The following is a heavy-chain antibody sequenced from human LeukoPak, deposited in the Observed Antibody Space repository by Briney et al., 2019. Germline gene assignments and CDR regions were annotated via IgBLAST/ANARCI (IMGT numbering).Heavy chain of an antibody. Sequence: PGGSLRLSCAASGFTFSNAWMSWVRQAPGKGLEWVGRIKSKTDGWTTDYAAPVKGRFTISRDDSKNTLYLQMNSLKTEDTAVYYCTSSMVRGAQLIDYWGQGTLVTVSS. V-gene: IGHV3-15*01. CDR2: IKSKTDGWTT. CDR1: GFTFSNAW. CDR3: TSSMVRGAQLIDY. J-gene: IGHJ4*02. D-gene: IGHD3-10*01.